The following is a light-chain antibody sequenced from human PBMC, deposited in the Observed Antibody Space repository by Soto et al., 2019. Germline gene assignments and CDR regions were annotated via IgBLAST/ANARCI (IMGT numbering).Light chain of an antibody. V-gene: IGLV1-51*01. Sequence: QSVLTQPPSVSAAPGQKVTISCSGSSSNIGNNYVSWYQQLPGTAPKLLIYDNNKRSSGIPDRFSCSKSGTSATRGVTGLQTGDEADYYCGTWDSSLSAVVFGGGTKLTVL. J-gene: IGLJ2*01. CDR1: SSNIGNNY. CDR3: GTWDSSLSAVV. CDR2: DNN.